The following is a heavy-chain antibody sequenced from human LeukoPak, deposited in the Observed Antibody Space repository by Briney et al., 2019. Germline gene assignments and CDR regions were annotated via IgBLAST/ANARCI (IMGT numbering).Heavy chain of an antibody. CDR2: INPNSGGT. V-gene: IGHV1-2*02. CDR1: GYTFTGYY. D-gene: IGHD3-22*01. Sequence: ASVKVSCKASGYTFTGYYMHWVRQAPGQGLEWMGWINPNSGGTNYAQKFQGRVTMTRDTSISTAYMELSRLRSDDTAVYYCARRFYDSSGYYDLDAFDIWGQGTMVTVSS. CDR3: ARRFYDSSGYYDLDAFDI. J-gene: IGHJ3*02.